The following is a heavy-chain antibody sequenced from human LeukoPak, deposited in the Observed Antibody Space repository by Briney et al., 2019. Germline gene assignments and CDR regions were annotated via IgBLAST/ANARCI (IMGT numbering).Heavy chain of an antibody. J-gene: IGHJ5*02. CDR1: GGSFSGYY. CDR2: INHSGST. D-gene: IGHD6-13*01. CDR3: ARHGPSGYSNNWFDP. V-gene: IGHV4-34*01. Sequence: SETLSLTCAVYGGSFSGYYWSWIRQPPGKGLEWIGEINHSGSTNYNPSIKSRVTISVDTSKDQFSLKLSSVTAADTAVYYCARHGPSGYSNNWFDPWGQGTLVTVSS.